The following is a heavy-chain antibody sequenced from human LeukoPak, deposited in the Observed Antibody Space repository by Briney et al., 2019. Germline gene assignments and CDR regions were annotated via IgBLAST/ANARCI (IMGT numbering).Heavy chain of an antibody. J-gene: IGHJ4*02. CDR1: GFTFSTYA. CDR3: ARDGEDY. V-gene: IGHV3-7*01. CDR2: IKQDGSEK. Sequence: GGSLRLSCAASGFTFSTYAMSWVRQAPGKGLEWVANIKQDGSEKYYVDSVKGRFTISRDNAKNSLYLQMNSLRAEDTAVYYCARDGEDYWGQGTLVTVSS. D-gene: IGHD3-3*01.